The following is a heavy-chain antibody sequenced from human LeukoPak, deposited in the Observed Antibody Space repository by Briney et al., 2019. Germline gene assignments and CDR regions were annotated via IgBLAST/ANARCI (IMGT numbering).Heavy chain of an antibody. CDR3: AKARPPSF. J-gene: IGHJ4*02. CDR1: GFTFSSYA. CDR2: FSGSGGST. D-gene: IGHD3-10*01. V-gene: IGHV3-23*01. Sequence: GGSLRLSCAASGFTFSSYAMSWVRQAPGKGLEWVSAFSGSGGSTFYADSVKGRFTMSRDNSKNTLYLQMNSLTAEDTAVYYRAKARPPSFRGQGTLVTASS.